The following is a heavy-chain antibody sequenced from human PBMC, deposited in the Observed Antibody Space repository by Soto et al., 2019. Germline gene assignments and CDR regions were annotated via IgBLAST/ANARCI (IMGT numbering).Heavy chain of an antibody. CDR3: AKDRGDSGSYYNYHYGMAV. V-gene: IGHV3-30*18. CDR1: GFTFSSYG. D-gene: IGHD1-26*01. Sequence: GSLRLSCAASGFTFSSYGMHWVRQAPGKGLEWVAVISYDGSNKYYADSVKGRFTISRDNSKNTLYLQMNSLRAEDTAVYYCAKDRGDSGSYYNYHYGMAVWGQGTTVTVSS. CDR2: ISYDGSNK. J-gene: IGHJ6*02.